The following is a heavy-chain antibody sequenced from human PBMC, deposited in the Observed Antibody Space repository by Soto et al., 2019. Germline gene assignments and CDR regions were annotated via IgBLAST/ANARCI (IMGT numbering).Heavy chain of an antibody. V-gene: IGHV1-18*01. CDR2: ISAYNGNT. CDR3: ARVGGIKDSSGLDY. D-gene: IGHD6-19*01. J-gene: IGHJ4*02. CDR1: GYTFTSYG. Sequence: ASVKVSCKASGYTFTSYGISWVRQAPGQGLEWMGWISAYNGNTNYAQKLQGRVTKTTDTSTSTAYMELRSLRSDDTAVYYCARVGGIKDSSGLDYWGQGTLVTVSS.